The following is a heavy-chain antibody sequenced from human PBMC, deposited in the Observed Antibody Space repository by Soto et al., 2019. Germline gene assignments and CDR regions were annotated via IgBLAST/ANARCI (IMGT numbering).Heavy chain of an antibody. J-gene: IGHJ6*02. CDR1: GFTFSSYA. Sequence: PGGSLRLSCAASGFTFSSYAMSWVRQAPGKGLEWVSAISGSGGSTYYADSVKGRFTISRDNSKNTLYLQMNSLRAEDTAVYYCAKESRKDNYYDSSGYPRPYYYYGMDVWGQGTTVTVSS. V-gene: IGHV3-23*01. CDR2: ISGSGGST. CDR3: AKESRKDNYYDSSGYPRPYYYYGMDV. D-gene: IGHD3-22*01.